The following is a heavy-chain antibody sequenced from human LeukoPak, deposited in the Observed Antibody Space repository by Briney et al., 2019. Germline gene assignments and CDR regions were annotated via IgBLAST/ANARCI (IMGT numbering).Heavy chain of an antibody. CDR1: GFTFSSYW. J-gene: IGHJ4*02. CDR3: ARGWKYDYAWGSYRPYYFDY. CDR2: IKQDGSEK. Sequence: GGSLRLSCAASGFTFSSYWMSWVRQAPGKGLEWVANIKQDGSEKYYVDSVKGRFTISRDDAKNSLYLQMNSLRAEDTAVYYCARGWKYDYAWGSYRPYYFDYWGQGTLVTVSS. D-gene: IGHD3-16*02. V-gene: IGHV3-7*01.